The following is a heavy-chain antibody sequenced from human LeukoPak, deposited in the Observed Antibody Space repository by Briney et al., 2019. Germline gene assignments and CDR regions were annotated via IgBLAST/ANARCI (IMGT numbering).Heavy chain of an antibody. V-gene: IGHV4-61*05. CDR1: SGSPSTRSYY. CDR2: IYYSGST. J-gene: IGHJ3*02. D-gene: IGHD5-24*01. Sequence: SETLSLTWIVSSGSPSTRSYYCDWIRENALRGLEWIGYIYYSGSTNYNPSLKSRVTISVDTSKNQFSLKLSYVTAADTAVYYCARREMATTDDAFDIWGQGTMVTVSS. CDR3: ARREMATTDDAFDI.